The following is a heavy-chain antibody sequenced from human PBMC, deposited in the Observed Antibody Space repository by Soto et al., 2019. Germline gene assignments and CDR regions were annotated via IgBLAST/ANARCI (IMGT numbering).Heavy chain of an antibody. Sequence: SETLSLTCAVYGAPFSGYYWTWMRHPPGKGLEWIGEINHTGSTKYNPSLKSRVTISLDTSKNQFSLSLRSVTAADTAVYYCARGREIFGAVTPFEYWGQGTQVTAPQ. V-gene: IGHV4-34*01. J-gene: IGHJ4*02. CDR3: ARGREIFGAVTPFEY. CDR1: GAPFSGYY. D-gene: IGHD3-3*01. CDR2: INHTGST.